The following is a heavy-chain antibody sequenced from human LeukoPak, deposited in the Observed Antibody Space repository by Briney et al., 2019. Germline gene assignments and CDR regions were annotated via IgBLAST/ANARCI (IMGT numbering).Heavy chain of an antibody. D-gene: IGHD2-15*01. CDR1: GFTFSSYG. Sequence: TGGSLRLSCAASGFTFSSYGIHWVRQAPGKGLEWVTFIPYDGLNRIYADSVEGRFTVSRDNSKNTVYLQMNSLRAEDTAVYYCAREYCSGGSCRYYFDYWGQGTLVTVSS. CDR3: AREYCSGGSCRYYFDY. J-gene: IGHJ4*02. V-gene: IGHV3-30*02. CDR2: IPYDGLNR.